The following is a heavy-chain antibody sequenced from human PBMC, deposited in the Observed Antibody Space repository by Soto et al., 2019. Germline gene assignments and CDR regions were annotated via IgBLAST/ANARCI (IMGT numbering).Heavy chain of an antibody. Sequence: SETLSLTCSVSGGSMNGYYWGWIRRTPGQGLERLGFIYFSGSTRYNPSLMSRLTISLDKSKRQFSMSLSSVTAADTAVYYCARSVATPGTNIDFWGQGTLVTVSS. D-gene: IGHD6-13*01. CDR1: GGSMNGYY. V-gene: IGHV4-4*09. J-gene: IGHJ4*02. CDR2: IYFSGST. CDR3: ARSVATPGTNIDF.